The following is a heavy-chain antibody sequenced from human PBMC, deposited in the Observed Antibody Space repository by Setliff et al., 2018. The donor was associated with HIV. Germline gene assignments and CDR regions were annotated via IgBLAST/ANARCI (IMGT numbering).Heavy chain of an antibody. CDR2: IIPIFGTA. J-gene: IGHJ6*03. Sequence: ASVKVSCKASGGTFSSYAISWVRQAPGGLGWMGGIIPIFGTANYAQKFQGRVTITADESASTAYMELSSLRSDDTAVYYCARDSKIAVAGGDYYYMDAWGKGTTVTVSS. CDR1: GGTFSSYA. V-gene: IGHV1-69*13. CDR3: ARDSKIAVAGGDYYYMDA. D-gene: IGHD6-19*01.